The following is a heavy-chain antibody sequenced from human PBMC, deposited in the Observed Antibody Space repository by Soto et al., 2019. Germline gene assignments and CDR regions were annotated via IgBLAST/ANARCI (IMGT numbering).Heavy chain of an antibody. CDR2: ISGSGGST. CDR1: GFTFSSYA. D-gene: IGHD6-13*01. V-gene: IGHV3-23*01. CDR3: AKDIPEYSSSWEDAFDI. J-gene: IGHJ3*02. Sequence: VQLLESGGGLVQPGGSLRLSCAASGFTFSSYAMSWVRQAPGKGLEWVSAISGSGGSTYYADSVKGRFTISRDNSKNTLYLQMNSLRAEDTAVYYCAKDIPEYSSSWEDAFDIWGQGTMVTVFS.